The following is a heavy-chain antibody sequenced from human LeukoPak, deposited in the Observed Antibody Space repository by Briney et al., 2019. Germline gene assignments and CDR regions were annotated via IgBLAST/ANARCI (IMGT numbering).Heavy chain of an antibody. J-gene: IGHJ4*02. Sequence: GGSLRLSCAASGFTFSSYSMNWVRQAPGKGLEWVPYISSSGSTIYYAGYVKGRFNISRDNAKNSLYLQMNSPRAEDTAVYYCARVDTATNGFDYWGQGTLVTVSS. V-gene: IGHV3-48*04. CDR3: ARVDTATNGFDY. CDR1: GFTFSSYS. CDR2: ISSSGSTI. D-gene: IGHD5-18*01.